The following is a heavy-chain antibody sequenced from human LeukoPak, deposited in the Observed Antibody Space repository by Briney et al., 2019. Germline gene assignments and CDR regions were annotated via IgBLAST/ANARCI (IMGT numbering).Heavy chain of an antibody. CDR1: GFTFSTYA. CDR2: ISTNGGST. D-gene: IGHD5-12*01. J-gene: IGHJ4*02. V-gene: IGHV3-64D*06. CDR3: VKGYSEYDKNFDY. Sequence: GGSLRLSCSASGFTFSTYAMHWVRQAPGKGLEYASAISTNGGSTYSADSVRGRFTISRDNSKNTLYLQMSSLRAEDTAVYFCVKGYSEYDKNFDYWGQGTLVTVSS.